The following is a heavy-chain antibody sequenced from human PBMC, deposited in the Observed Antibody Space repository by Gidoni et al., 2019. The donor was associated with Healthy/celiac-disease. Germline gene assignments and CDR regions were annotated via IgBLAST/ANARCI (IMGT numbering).Heavy chain of an antibody. CDR2: ISYDGSNK. Sequence: QVQLVESGGGVVQPGRSLRLPCAASGFTFSSYGMHWVRQAPGKGLEWVAVISYDGSNKYYADSVKGRFTISRDNSKNTLYLQMNSLRAEDTAVYYCAKDGGSYNCDYWGQGTLVTVSS. CDR1: GFTFSSYG. CDR3: AKDGGSYNCDY. J-gene: IGHJ4*02. D-gene: IGHD1-26*01. V-gene: IGHV3-30*18.